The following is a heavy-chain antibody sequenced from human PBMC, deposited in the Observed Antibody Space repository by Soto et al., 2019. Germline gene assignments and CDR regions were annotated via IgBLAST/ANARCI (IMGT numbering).Heavy chain of an antibody. V-gene: IGHV3-33*01. CDR2: IWYDGSNK. D-gene: IGHD6-13*01. Sequence: QVQLVESGGGVVQHGRSLRLSCAASGFTFSSYGMHWVRQAPGKGLEWVAVIWYDGSNKYYADSVKGRFTISRDNSKNTLYLQMNSLRAEDTAVYYCARLIYGYSSSLLLDYWGQGTLVTVSS. CDR3: ARLIYGYSSSLLLDY. CDR1: GFTFSSYG. J-gene: IGHJ4*02.